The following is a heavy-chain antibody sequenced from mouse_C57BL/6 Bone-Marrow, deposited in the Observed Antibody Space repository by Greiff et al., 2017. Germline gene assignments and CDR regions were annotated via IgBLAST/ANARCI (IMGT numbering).Heavy chain of an antibody. CDR3: ARIAAPRLRYYAMDY. CDR1: GFSLSTFGMG. V-gene: IGHV8-8*01. D-gene: IGHD2-2*01. Sequence: QVQLKESGPGILQPSQTLSLTCSFSGFSLSTFGMGVGWIRQPSGKGLEWLAHIWWDDDKYYNPALKSRLTISKDTSKNQVFLKIANVDTADTATYYCARIAAPRLRYYAMDYWGQGTSVTVSS. CDR2: IWWDDDK. J-gene: IGHJ4*01.